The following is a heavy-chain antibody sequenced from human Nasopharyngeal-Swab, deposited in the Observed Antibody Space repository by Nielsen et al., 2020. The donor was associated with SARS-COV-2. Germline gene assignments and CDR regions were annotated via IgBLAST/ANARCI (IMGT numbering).Heavy chain of an antibody. CDR3: ARVAGITIFTDTTFDC. Sequence: GESLKISCAASGFTFSSYGMHRVRQAPGKGLEWAAVIWYDGSNKYYADSVKGRFTISRDNSKNTLYLQMNSLRAEDTAVYYCARVAGITIFTDTTFDCWGQGTLVTVSS. CDR2: IWYDGSNK. D-gene: IGHD3-9*01. CDR1: GFTFSSYG. V-gene: IGHV3-33*01. J-gene: IGHJ4*02.